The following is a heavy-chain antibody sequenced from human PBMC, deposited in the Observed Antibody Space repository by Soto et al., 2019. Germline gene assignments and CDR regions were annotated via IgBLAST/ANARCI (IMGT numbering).Heavy chain of an antibody. Sequence: QVQLVQSGAEVKKPGASVKVSCKASGYTFTSYAMHWVRQAPGQRLEWMGWINAGNGNTKYSQKFQGRVTITRDTSASTAYMELSSLRSEDTAVYYCAGNLSGGGSYFDYWGQGTLVTVSS. CDR2: INAGNGNT. CDR3: AGNLSGGGSYFDY. CDR1: GYTFTSYA. D-gene: IGHD3-16*01. J-gene: IGHJ4*02. V-gene: IGHV1-3*01.